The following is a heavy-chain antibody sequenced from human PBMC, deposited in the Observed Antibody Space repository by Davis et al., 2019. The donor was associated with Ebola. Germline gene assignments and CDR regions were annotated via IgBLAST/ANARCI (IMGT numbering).Heavy chain of an antibody. J-gene: IGHJ4*02. CDR3: ARRGRDCSGGSCYSELHFDY. Sequence: GESLKISCKGSGYSFTSYWIGWVRQMPGKGLEWMGIIYTGDSDTRYSPSFQGQVTISADKSISTAYLQWSSLKASDTAMYYCARRGRDCSGGSCYSELHFDYWGQGTLVTVSS. D-gene: IGHD2-15*01. V-gene: IGHV5-51*01. CDR1: GYSFTSYW. CDR2: IYTGDSDT.